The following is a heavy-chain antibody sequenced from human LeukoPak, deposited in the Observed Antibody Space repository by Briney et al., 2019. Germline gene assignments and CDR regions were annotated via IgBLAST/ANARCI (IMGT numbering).Heavy chain of an antibody. CDR2: IDPSDLYT. J-gene: IGHJ3*02. Sequence: GESLKISCKGSGYSFSTYRISWVRQMPGKGLEWMGKIDPSDLYTDYSPSFQGHVTISADTSINTAFLEWSSPKTSDTAIYYCASSIAAAGIGQNTFDIWGQGTVVAVSS. V-gene: IGHV5-10-1*01. CDR1: GYSFSTYR. CDR3: ASSIAAAGIGQNTFDI. D-gene: IGHD6-13*01.